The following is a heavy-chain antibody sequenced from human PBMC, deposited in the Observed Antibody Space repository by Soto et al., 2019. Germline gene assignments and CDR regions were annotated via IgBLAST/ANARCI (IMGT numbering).Heavy chain of an antibody. CDR3: AKHRSPILGTGIDY. J-gene: IGHJ4*02. CDR2: TSGSGSST. D-gene: IGHD1-1*01. Sequence: EVQLLESGGGLVQPGGSLRASCAASGFAFSSHGLSWVRQAPGKGLEWVSGTSGSGSSTYYADSVKGRFTISRDKSKSTLYLQMSTLRVEDTAVYYCAKHRSPILGTGIDYWGQGTLVTVSS. V-gene: IGHV3-23*01. CDR1: GFAFSSHG.